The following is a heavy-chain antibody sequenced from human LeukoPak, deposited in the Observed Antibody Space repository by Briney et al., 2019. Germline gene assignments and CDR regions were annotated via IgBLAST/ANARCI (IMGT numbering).Heavy chain of an antibody. CDR3: SRDSLSEKELLSLSDF. CDR1: RFTFSSYS. CDR2: ISSSSSYI. J-gene: IGHJ4*02. V-gene: IGHV3-21*01. D-gene: IGHD1-26*01. Sequence: PVGSLRLSCVASRFTFSSYSMNWVRQAPGKGLEWVSSISSSSSYIYYAHSVKGRFSISRDNAQNSLYLQMNSLGAEDTAVYFFSRDSLSEKELLSLSDFWGQGTLVTVSS.